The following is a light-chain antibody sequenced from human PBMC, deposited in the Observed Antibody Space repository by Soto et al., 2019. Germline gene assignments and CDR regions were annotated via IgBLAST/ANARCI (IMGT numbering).Light chain of an antibody. V-gene: IGKV3-20*01. CDR1: QSVSSY. Sequence: EIVLTQSPGTLSLSVGERVTLSCRASQSVSSYLAWYQQTPGQAPRLLIYDTSNRATGTPDRFSGSGSGTXXXXXXXXLEPEDFTVYYCQQYGSSPLTFGGGTTVEIK. CDR3: QQYGSSPLT. CDR2: DTS. J-gene: IGKJ4*01.